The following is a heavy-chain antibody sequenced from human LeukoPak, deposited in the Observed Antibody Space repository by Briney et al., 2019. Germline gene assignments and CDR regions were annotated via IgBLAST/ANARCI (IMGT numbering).Heavy chain of an antibody. J-gene: IGHJ6*02. D-gene: IGHD3-9*01. CDR3: ARSPPYYDILTGYYMSYYYYGMDV. Sequence: PGRSLRLSCAASGFTFSSYGMHWVRQAPGKGLEWVAVIWYDGSNKYYADSVKGRFTVSRDNSKNTLYLQMNSLRAEDTAVYYCARSPPYYDILTGYYMSYYYYGMDVWGQGTTVTVSS. CDR2: IWYDGSNK. CDR1: GFTFSSYG. V-gene: IGHV3-33*01.